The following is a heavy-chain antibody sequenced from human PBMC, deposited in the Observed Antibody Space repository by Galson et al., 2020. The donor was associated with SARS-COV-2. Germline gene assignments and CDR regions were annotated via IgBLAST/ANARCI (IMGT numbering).Heavy chain of an antibody. D-gene: IGHD4-17*01. CDR2: IYYSGST. V-gene: IGHV4-59*01. J-gene: IGHJ5*02. Sequence: SQTLSLTCTVSGGSISSYYWSWIRQPPGKGLEWIGYIYYSGSTNYNPSLKSRVTISVDTSKNQFSLKLSSVTAADTAVYYCARLRRTVTTGGWFDPWGQGTLVTVSS. CDR1: GGSISSYY. CDR3: ARLRRTVTTGGWFDP.